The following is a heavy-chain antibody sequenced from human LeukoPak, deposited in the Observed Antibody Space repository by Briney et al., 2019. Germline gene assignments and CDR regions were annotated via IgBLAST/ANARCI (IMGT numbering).Heavy chain of an antibody. CDR2: FSGSGDST. D-gene: IGHD3-10*01. CDR1: GFTFSSYA. Sequence: GGSLRLSCADSGFTFSSYAMSWVRQAPGKGLEWVSTFSGSGDSTYYADSVKGRFTISRDNSKNTLYLQMNSLRAEDTAVYYCAKRYYYGSGSYSSPYFDYWGQGTLVTVSS. CDR3: AKRYYYGSGSYSSPYFDY. V-gene: IGHV3-23*01. J-gene: IGHJ4*02.